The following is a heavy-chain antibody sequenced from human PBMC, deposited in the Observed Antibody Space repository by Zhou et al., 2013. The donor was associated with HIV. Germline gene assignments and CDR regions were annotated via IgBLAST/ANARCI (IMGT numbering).Heavy chain of an antibody. CDR2: MNPNSGNT. CDR1: GYTFTSYD. Sequence: QVQLVQSGAEVKKPGASVKVSCKASGYTFTSYDINWVRQATGQGLEWMGWMNPNSGNTGYAQKFQGRVTITRNTSINTAYMELSSLRSEDTAVYYCARKGTTVWGSYRGWFDPVGTGTLVTVSS. J-gene: IGHJ5*02. CDR3: ARKGTTVWGSYRGWFDP. D-gene: IGHD3-16*02. V-gene: IGHV1-8*03.